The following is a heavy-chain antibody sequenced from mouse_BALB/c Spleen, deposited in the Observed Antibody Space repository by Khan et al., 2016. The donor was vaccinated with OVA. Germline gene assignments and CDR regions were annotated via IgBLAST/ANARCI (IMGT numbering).Heavy chain of an antibody. CDR3: ARRFRTAYPLYYYAMDY. J-gene: IGHJ4*01. D-gene: IGHD1-2*01. Sequence: QIQLVQSGPELKKPGETVKISCKASGYTFTNYGMNWVKQAPGKGLKWMGWLNTTTGEPTYDEEFKRRFAFSLETSPSTAYFQINTLTNEYTATYCCARRFRTAYPLYYYAMDYWGQGTSVTVSS. CDR1: GYTFTNYG. V-gene: IGHV9-3*02. CDR2: LNTTTGEP.